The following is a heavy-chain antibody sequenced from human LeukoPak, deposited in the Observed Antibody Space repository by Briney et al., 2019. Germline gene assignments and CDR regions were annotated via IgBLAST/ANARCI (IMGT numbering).Heavy chain of an antibody. CDR3: ATAKYSSSWSQAFYYYYYGIDV. D-gene: IGHD6-13*01. Sequence: ASVKVSCKASGYTFTSYDINWVRQATGQGLEWMGWMNPNSGNTGYAQKFQGRVTMTRNTSISTAYMELSSLRSEDTAVYYCATAKYSSSWSQAFYYYYYGIDVWGQGTTVTVSS. J-gene: IGHJ6*02. CDR1: GYTFTSYD. CDR2: MNPNSGNT. V-gene: IGHV1-8*01.